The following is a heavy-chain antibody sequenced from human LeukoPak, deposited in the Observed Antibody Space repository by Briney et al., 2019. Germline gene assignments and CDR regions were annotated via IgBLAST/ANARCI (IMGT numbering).Heavy chain of an antibody. D-gene: IGHD3-9*01. J-gene: IGHJ4*01. V-gene: IGHV1-2*02. Sequence: GASVKVSCKASGYTFTGYYMHWVRQAPGQGLEWMGSINANSGGTNYAQKFQDRVTMTRDTSISTAYMELSRLRSDDTAVYYCARSPHILTGENFDYWGHGTLLTVSS. CDR1: GYTFTGYY. CDR3: ARSPHILTGENFDY. CDR2: INANSGGT.